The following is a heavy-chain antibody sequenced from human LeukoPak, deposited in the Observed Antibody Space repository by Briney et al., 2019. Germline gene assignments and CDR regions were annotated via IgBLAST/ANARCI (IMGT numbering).Heavy chain of an antibody. V-gene: IGHV1-18*01. Sequence: EASVKVSCKASGYTFTSHGISWVRQAPGQGLEWMGWISAYTGNTNYAQKLQGRVTMTTDTSTSTAYMELRSLRSDDTAVYYCASSGRLRHLEYWGQGTLVTVSS. CDR3: ASSGRLRHLEY. CDR1: GYTFTSHG. J-gene: IGHJ4*02. CDR2: ISAYTGNT. D-gene: IGHD4-17*01.